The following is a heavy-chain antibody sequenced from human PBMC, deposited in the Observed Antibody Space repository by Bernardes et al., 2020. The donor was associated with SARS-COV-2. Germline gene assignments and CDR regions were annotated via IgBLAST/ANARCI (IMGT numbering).Heavy chain of an antibody. V-gene: IGHV1-2*04. J-gene: IGHJ6*02. CDR2: INPNSGGT. CDR1: GYTFTGYY. Sequence: ASVKVSCKASGYTFTGYYMHWVRQAPGQGLEWMGWINPNSGGTNYAQKFQGWVTMTRDTSISTAYMELSRLRSDDTAVYYCAAAMVTQPRVYPCTPSYYYYGMDVWGQGTTVTVSS. CDR3: AAAMVTQPRVYPCTPSYYYYGMDV. D-gene: IGHD5-18*01.